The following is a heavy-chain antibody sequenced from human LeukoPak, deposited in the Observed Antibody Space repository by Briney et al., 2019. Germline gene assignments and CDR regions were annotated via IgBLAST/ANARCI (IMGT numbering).Heavy chain of an antibody. CDR1: GFTVITND. D-gene: IGHD1-14*01. CDR2: LYSDGNT. Sequence: PGESLRLSCAASGFTVITNDMTWVRQPPGKGLEWVSVLYSDGNTKYAETVQGRLTISRDNSKNTLYLEMNSLSPDDTAVYYCARGVEPLAANTLAYWGQGTLVTVSS. J-gene: IGHJ4*02. V-gene: IGHV3-53*01. CDR3: ARGVEPLAANTLAY.